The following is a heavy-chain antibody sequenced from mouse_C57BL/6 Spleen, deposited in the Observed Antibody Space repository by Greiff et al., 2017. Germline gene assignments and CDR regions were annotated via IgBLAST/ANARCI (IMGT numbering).Heavy chain of an antibody. CDR3: ARPGGSSYYWSMDV. V-gene: IGHV1-42*01. Sequence: EVQLQQSGPELVKPGASVKISCKASGYSFTGYYMNWVKQSPEKSLEWIGEINPSTGGTTYNQKFKGKATLTADKSSSTAYMQLNSLTSEDSAVDSCARPGGSSYYWSMDVWGKGTSVTVSS. CDR1: GYSFTGYY. CDR2: INPSTGGT. J-gene: IGHJ1*03. D-gene: IGHD1-1*01.